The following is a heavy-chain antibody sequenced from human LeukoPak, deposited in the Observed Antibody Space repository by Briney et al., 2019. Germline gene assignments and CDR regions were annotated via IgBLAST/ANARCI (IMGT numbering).Heavy chain of an antibody. CDR3: ARVRYSSLAHYYMDV. V-gene: IGHV1-69*05. D-gene: IGHD6-13*01. Sequence: GASVKVSCKVSGYTLTELSMHWVRQAPGKGLEWMGGIIPIFGTANYAQKFQGRVTITTDESTSTAYMELSSLRSEDTAVYYCARVRYSSLAHYYMDVWGKGTTVTVSS. J-gene: IGHJ6*03. CDR1: GYTLTELS. CDR2: IIPIFGTA.